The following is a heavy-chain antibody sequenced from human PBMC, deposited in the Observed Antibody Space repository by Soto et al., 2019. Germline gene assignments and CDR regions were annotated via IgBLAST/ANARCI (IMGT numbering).Heavy chain of an antibody. J-gene: IGHJ4*02. Sequence: QVQLVESGGGVVQPGRSLRLSCAASGFTFSSYGMHWVRQAPGKGLEWVAIISYDGSEKYYAGSVKGRFTISRDNSKNTLYLHMNSLRAEDTAVYYCAKGAVTSSLYYFDYWGQGTLVTVSS. V-gene: IGHV3-30*18. CDR1: GFTFSSYG. D-gene: IGHD4-17*01. CDR3: AKGAVTSSLYYFDY. CDR2: ISYDGSEK.